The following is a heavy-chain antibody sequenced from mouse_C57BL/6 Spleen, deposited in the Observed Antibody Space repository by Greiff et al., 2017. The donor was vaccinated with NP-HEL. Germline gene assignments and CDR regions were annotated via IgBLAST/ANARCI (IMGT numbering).Heavy chain of an antibody. CDR2: IRNKANGYTT. V-gene: IGHV7-3*01. CDR1: GFTFTDYY. J-gene: IGHJ1*03. D-gene: IGHD3-3*01. CDR3: AREGAGTKDSEV. Sequence: EVKLMESGGGLVQPGGSLSLSCAASGFTFTDYYMSWVRQPPGKALEWLGFIRNKANGYTTEYSASVTGRFTISRDNSHSILYLQMNALRAEDRATEYGAREGAGTKDSEVGGTGTTVNGAS.